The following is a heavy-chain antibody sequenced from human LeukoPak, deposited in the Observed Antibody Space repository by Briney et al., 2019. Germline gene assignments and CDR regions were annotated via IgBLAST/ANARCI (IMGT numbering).Heavy chain of an antibody. J-gene: IGHJ4*02. V-gene: IGHV4-39*01. CDR2: IYYSGST. Sequence: SETLSLTCTVSGGSISSSSYYWGWIRQPPGKGLEWIGSIYYSGSTYYNPSLKSRVTISVDTSKNQFSLKLSSVTAADTAVYYCASSHYDFWSGYYSSLYFDYWGQGTLVTVSS. CDR3: ASSHYDFWSGYYSSLYFDY. CDR1: GGSISSSSYY. D-gene: IGHD3-3*01.